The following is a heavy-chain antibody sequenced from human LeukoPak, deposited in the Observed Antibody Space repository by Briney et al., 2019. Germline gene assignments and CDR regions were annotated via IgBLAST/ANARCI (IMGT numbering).Heavy chain of an antibody. D-gene: IGHD6-25*01. Sequence: TSETLSLTCTVSGGSISSYYWSWIRQPPGKGLEWIGNIYYSGSTNYNPSLKSRVTISVDTSKNQFSLRLNSVTAADTAVYYCARPYSSGWRGAFDIWGQGTIVTVSS. V-gene: IGHV4-59*01. CDR2: IYYSGST. CDR1: GGSISSYY. J-gene: IGHJ3*02. CDR3: ARPYSSGWRGAFDI.